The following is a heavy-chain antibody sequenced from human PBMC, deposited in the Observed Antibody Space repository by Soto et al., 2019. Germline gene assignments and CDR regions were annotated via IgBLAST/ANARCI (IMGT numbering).Heavy chain of an antibody. CDR1: VGSMSSYY. CDR2: IYYSGST. D-gene: IGHD5-12*01. J-gene: IGHJ4*02. V-gene: IGHV4-59*01. Sequence: PSETLSLTCTVSVGSMSSYYWSLIRQSPGKGLECIWYIYYSGSTNYNPSLKSRVAISLYTSKNQFSLMLSSVTDAYTAVYYCARGAWLATIQPYFAYWGQGTLVTLSS. CDR3: ARGAWLATIQPYFAY.